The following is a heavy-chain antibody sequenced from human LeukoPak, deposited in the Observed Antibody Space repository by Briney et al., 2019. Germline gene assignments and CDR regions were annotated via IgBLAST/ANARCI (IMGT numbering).Heavy chain of an antibody. V-gene: IGHV3-48*01. Sequence: GGSLGLSGAPPDLRLGVLSRTWFGKAPGRGWKWISYIGIDSGNTNYADSVKGRFTISGDKAKNSLYLQMNSLRVEDTAVYYCARDYKYAFDNWGQGTLVTVSS. J-gene: IGHJ4*02. CDR2: IGIDSGNT. CDR1: DLRLGVLS. D-gene: IGHD5-24*01. CDR3: ARDYKYAFDN.